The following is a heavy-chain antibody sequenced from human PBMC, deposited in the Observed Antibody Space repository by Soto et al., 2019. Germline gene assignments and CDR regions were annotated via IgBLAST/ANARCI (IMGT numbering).Heavy chain of an antibody. CDR3: ATDTIGWELPAPTTYYGMDV. V-gene: IGHV1-24*01. D-gene: IGHD1-26*01. J-gene: IGHJ6*02. CDR1: GYTLTELS. CDR2: FDPEDGET. Sequence: QVQLVQSGAEVKKPGASVKVSCKVSGYTLTELSMHWVRQAPGKGLEWMGGFDPEDGETIYAQKFQGRVTMTEDTSTYTAYMELSSLRSEDTAVYYCATDTIGWELPAPTTYYGMDVWGQGTTVTVSS.